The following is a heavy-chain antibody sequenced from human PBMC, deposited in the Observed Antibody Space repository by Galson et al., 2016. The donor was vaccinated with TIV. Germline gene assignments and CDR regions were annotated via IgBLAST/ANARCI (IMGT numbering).Heavy chain of an antibody. D-gene: IGHD3-3*01. J-gene: IGHJ4*02. Sequence: CAISGDSVSSTSAAWDWIRQSPSRGLEWLGRTYYRSTWYNDYAASLKGRITINPDTSKNQFPLQLTSVTPEDAAVYYCARGAPSVFGVIMTLDYWGQGTLVTVSS. CDR2: TYYRSTWYN. CDR1: GDSVSSTSAA. V-gene: IGHV6-1*01. CDR3: ARGAPSVFGVIMTLDY.